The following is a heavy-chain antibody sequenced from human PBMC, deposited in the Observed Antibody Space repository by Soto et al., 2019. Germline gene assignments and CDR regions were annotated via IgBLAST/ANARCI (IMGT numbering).Heavy chain of an antibody. D-gene: IGHD6-19*01. CDR2: ISSHSSTL. CDR3: VRDGSGNLYLNWFDP. V-gene: IGHV3-48*02. CDR1: GFTFSGYS. Sequence: EVHLVESGGGLVQPGGSLRLSCAASGFTFSGYSMNWVRQAPGKGLEWISYISSHSSTLYYADSVKGRFTISRDNDGNSLYLQMNSLRDEDTAVYYCVRDGSGNLYLNWFDPWGQGTLVIVSS. J-gene: IGHJ5*02.